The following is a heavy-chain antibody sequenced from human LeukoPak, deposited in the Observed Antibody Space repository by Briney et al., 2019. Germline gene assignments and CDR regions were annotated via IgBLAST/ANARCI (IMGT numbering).Heavy chain of an antibody. CDR1: GFTFSNYW. CDR3: ANLNYGGPSAFDI. J-gene: IGHJ3*02. CDR2: IKQDGGEK. V-gene: IGHV3-7*01. D-gene: IGHD4-23*01. Sequence: GGSLRLSCAASGFTFSNYWMTWVRQAPGKGLEWVADIKQDGGEKYYMDSVKGRFTVSRDNAKNSLYLQMDSLRAEDTAVYYCANLNYGGPSAFDIWGQGTMVTVSS.